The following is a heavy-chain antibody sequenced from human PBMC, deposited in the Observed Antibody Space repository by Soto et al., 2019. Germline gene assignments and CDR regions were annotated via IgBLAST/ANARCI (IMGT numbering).Heavy chain of an antibody. CDR2: INPNSGGT. V-gene: IGHV1-2*04. CDR1: GYTFTGYY. D-gene: IGHD2-15*01. Sequence: ASVKVSCKASGYTFTGYYMHWVRQAPGQGLEWMGWINPNSGGTNYAQKFQGWVTMTRDTSISTAYMELSRLRSDDTAVYYCAREDCSGGSCYPGDAFAIWAQRTTVTVSS. J-gene: IGHJ3*02. CDR3: AREDCSGGSCYPGDAFAI.